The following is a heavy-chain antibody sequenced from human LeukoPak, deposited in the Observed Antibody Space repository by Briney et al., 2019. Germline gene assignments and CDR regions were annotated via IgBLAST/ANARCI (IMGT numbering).Heavy chain of an antibody. J-gene: IGHJ5*02. Sequence: PGGSLRLSCAASGFTFSSYWVSWVRQAPGKGLEWVANIKQDGSEKYYVDSVKGRFTISRDNAKNSLYLQMNSLRAEDTAVYYCARGSKYSSSWYGANWFDPWGQGTLVTVSS. CDR3: ARGSKYSSSWYGANWFDP. CDR2: IKQDGSEK. CDR1: GFTFSSYW. V-gene: IGHV3-7*05. D-gene: IGHD6-13*01.